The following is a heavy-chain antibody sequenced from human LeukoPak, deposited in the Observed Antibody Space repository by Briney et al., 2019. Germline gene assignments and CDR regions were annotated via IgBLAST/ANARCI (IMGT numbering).Heavy chain of an antibody. Sequence: ASVKVSCKASGYTFTSYDINWVRQATGQGLEWMGWMNPNSGNTGYAQKFQGRVTITRNTSISTAYMELSSLRSEDTAVYYCARKGVSWELLQSSIDAFDIWGQGTMVTVSS. D-gene: IGHD1-26*01. CDR3: ARKGVSWELLQSSIDAFDI. J-gene: IGHJ3*02. CDR2: MNPNSGNT. CDR1: GYTFTSYD. V-gene: IGHV1-8*03.